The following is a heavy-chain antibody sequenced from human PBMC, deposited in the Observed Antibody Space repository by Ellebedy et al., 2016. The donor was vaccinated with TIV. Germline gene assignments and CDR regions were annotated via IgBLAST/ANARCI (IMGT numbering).Heavy chain of an antibody. J-gene: IGHJ6*02. CDR3: ARDLDSSGWKGNHPLRDYYGMDV. V-gene: IGHV1-18*01. CDR1: GYTFTSYG. Sequence: AASVKVSCKASGYTFTSYGISWVRQAPGQGLEWMGWISAYNGNTNYAQKLQGRVTMTTDTSTSTAYMELRSLRSDDTAVYYCARDLDSSGWKGNHPLRDYYGMDVWGQGTTVTVSS. D-gene: IGHD6-19*01. CDR2: ISAYNGNT.